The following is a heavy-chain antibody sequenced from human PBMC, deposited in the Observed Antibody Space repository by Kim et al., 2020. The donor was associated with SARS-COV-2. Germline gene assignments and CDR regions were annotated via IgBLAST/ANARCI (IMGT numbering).Heavy chain of an antibody. CDR3: ARWGIQLWFPAPYYYGMDV. CDR2: IYYSGST. Sequence: SETLSLTCTVSGGSISSSSYYWGWIRQPPGKGLEWIGSIYYSGSTYYNPSLKSRVTISVDTSKNQFSLKLSSVTAADTAVYYCARWGIQLWFPAPYYYGMDVWGQGTTVTVSS. J-gene: IGHJ6*02. D-gene: IGHD5-18*01. CDR1: GGSISSSSYY. V-gene: IGHV4-39*01.